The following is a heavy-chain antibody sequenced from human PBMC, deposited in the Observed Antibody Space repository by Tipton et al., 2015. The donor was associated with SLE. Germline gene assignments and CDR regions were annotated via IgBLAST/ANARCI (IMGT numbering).Heavy chain of an antibody. J-gene: IGHJ4*02. CDR3: VKAPLTGDTRFDY. Sequence: SLRLSCAASGFTFSSYGMSWVRQAPGKGLEWVSAISGSGGSTYYADSVKGRFTISRDNSKNTLYLQMSSLRAEDTAVYYCVKAPLTGDTRFDYWGQGTLVTVSS. CDR1: GFTFSSYG. CDR2: ISGSGGST. V-gene: IGHV3-23*01. D-gene: IGHD7-27*01.